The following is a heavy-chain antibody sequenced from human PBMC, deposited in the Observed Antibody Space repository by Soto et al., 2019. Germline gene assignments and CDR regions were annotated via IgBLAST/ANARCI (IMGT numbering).Heavy chain of an antibody. V-gene: IGHV3-7*01. CDR1: GFTFSSYW. J-gene: IGHJ4*02. D-gene: IGHD2-15*01. CDR3: ASIVGRWLNYYFDY. Sequence: EVQLVESGGGLVQPGGSLRLSCAASGFTFSSYWMSWVRQAPGKGLEWVANIKQDGSEKYYVDSVKGRFTISRDNAKNSLYLQMNSLRAEDTAVYYCASIVGRWLNYYFDYWGQGTLVTVSS. CDR2: IKQDGSEK.